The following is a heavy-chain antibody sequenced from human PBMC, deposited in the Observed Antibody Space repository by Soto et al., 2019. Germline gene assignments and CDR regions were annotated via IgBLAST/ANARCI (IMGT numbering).Heavy chain of an antibody. J-gene: IGHJ5*02. CDR3: ARHSVGYQLLYNWFDP. V-gene: IGHV3-23*01. Sequence: EVQLLESAGGLVQPGKSLRLSCATSGFTFSTYAMSWVRQAPGKGLEWVSTISGSGGTTYYADSVKGRFTISRDNSKNTLYLQMNGLKAEDTAIFYCARHSVGYQLLYNWFDPWGQGTLVTVSS. CDR2: ISGSGGTT. D-gene: IGHD2-2*01. CDR1: GFTFSTYA.